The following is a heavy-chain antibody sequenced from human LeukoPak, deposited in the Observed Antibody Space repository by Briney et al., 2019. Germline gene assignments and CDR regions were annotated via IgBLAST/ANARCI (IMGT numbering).Heavy chain of an antibody. Sequence: GGSLRLSCAASGFTFSSYSMNWVRQAPGKGLEWVSFISSSSSYIYYADSVKGRFTISRDNAKNSLYLHMNSLRAEDTALYYCARGPVVRGLYWFDPWGQGTLVTVSS. CDR2: ISSSSSYI. CDR3: ARGPVVRGLYWFDP. J-gene: IGHJ5*02. V-gene: IGHV3-21*06. D-gene: IGHD3-10*01. CDR1: GFTFSSYS.